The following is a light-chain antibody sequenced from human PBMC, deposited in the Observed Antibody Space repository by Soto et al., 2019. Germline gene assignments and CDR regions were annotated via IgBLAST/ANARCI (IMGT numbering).Light chain of an antibody. CDR2: LNSDGSH. CDR1: SGHSSYA. CDR3: QTWGTGSYVV. J-gene: IGLJ2*01. Sequence: QLVLTQSPSASASLGASVKLTCTLSSGHSSYAIAWHQQQPEKGPRYLMKLNSDGSHSKGDGIPDRFSGSSSGAERYLTISSLQSEDEADYYYQTWGTGSYVVYGGGTKLTVL. V-gene: IGLV4-69*01.